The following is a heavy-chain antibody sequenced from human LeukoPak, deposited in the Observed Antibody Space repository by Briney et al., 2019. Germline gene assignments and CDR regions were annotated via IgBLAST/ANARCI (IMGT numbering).Heavy chain of an antibody. J-gene: IGHJ3*01. D-gene: IGHD3-10*01. V-gene: IGHV3-33*08. Sequence: TGGSLRLSCAASGFTFSTYGMHWVRQAPGKGLEWVAVIWYDGSIKYYGDSVKGRFTISRDNSKNTLYLQMNSLRAEDTAMYYCARVVGPFDFWGPGALVIVSS. CDR2: IWYDGSIK. CDR3: ARVVGPFDF. CDR1: GFTFSTYG.